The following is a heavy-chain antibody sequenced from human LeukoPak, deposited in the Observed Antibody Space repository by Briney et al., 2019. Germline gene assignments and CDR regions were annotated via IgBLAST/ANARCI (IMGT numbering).Heavy chain of an antibody. Sequence: PGGSLRLSCAASGFTFSNIAMSWVRQAPGKGLEWSSERSGIGGRTYYADSVKGRFTISRDNPKHPLYLQMNSLRAEDTAVYYCASLVRGVRMKDYWGQGTLVTVSS. J-gene: IGHJ4*02. CDR1: GFTFSNIA. CDR2: RSGIGGRT. CDR3: ASLVRGVRMKDY. D-gene: IGHD3-10*01. V-gene: IGHV3-23*01.